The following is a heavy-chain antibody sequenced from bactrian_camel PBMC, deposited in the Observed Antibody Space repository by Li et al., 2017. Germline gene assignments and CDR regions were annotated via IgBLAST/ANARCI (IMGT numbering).Heavy chain of an antibody. Sequence: HVQLVESGGGSVQAGGSLTLSCVASEYTRDYCMGWSRQAPGKEREGVAAIDDDGDESYADSVKGRFTVSQDTAKNILYLQMNSLKLEDTAMYYCALDICDADYSEYATTTGEGTQVTVS. CDR1: EYTRDYC. J-gene: IGHJ4*01. CDR2: IDDDGDES. V-gene: IGHV3S1*01. D-gene: IGHD4*01.